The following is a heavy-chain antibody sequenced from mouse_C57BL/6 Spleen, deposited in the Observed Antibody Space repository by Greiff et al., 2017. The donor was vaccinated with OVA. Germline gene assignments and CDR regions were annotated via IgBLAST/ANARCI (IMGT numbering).Heavy chain of an antibody. J-gene: IGHJ4*01. CDR1: GYAFSSSW. Sequence: VQLVESGPELVKPGASVKISCKASGYAFSSSWMNWVKQRPGKGLEWIGRIYPGDGDTNYNGKFKGKATLTADKSSSTAYMQLSSLTSEDSAVYFCAVFYDYPYAMDYWGQGTSVTVSS. CDR2: IYPGDGDT. V-gene: IGHV1-82*01. CDR3: AVFYDYPYAMDY. D-gene: IGHD2-4*01.